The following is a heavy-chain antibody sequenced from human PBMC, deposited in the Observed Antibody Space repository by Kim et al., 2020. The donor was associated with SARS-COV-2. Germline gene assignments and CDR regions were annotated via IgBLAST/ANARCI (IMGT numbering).Heavy chain of an antibody. J-gene: IGHJ6*02. V-gene: IGHV4-39*01. Sequence: STDYNPSLKSGVTISVDTSKNQFSLKLSSVTAADTAVYYCARLIRLVGLDVWGQGTTVTVSS. D-gene: IGHD1-1*01. CDR3: ARLIRLVGLDV. CDR2: ST.